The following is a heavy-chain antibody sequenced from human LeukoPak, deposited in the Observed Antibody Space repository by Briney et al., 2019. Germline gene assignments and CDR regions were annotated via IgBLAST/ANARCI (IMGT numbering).Heavy chain of an antibody. CDR3: ARLEVTHFFDY. Sequence: ESLKISCKGSGYSFTSYWIGWVRQMPGKGLEWMGIIYTGDSDTKYSPSFQGQVTISADKSISTAYLQWNSLEASDTAMYYCARLEVTHFFDYWGQGTLVTVSS. D-gene: IGHD2-21*02. J-gene: IGHJ4*02. V-gene: IGHV5-51*01. CDR1: GYSFTSYW. CDR2: IYTGDSDT.